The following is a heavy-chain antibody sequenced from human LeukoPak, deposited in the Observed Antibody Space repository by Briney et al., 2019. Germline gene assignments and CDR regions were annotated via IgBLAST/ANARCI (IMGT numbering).Heavy chain of an antibody. CDR2: IYHSGNT. J-gene: IGHJ4*02. V-gene: IGHV4-30-2*01. Sequence: PSETLSLTCAVSGGSVSSCGYSWSWIRQPPGQGLEWIGYIYHSGNTYYNPSLKSRVTISVDTSKNQFSLKLTSVTAADTAMYSCARGKGSVRGVIIIYYFDYWGQGTLVTVSS. CDR1: GGSVSSCGYS. CDR3: ARGKGSVRGVIIIYYFDY. D-gene: IGHD3-10*01.